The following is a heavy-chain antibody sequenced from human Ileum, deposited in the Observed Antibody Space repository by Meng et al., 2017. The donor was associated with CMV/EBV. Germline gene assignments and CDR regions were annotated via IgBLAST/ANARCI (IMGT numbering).Heavy chain of an antibody. Sequence: AEPLRSLSLSFGSSGFTVSGHSMNRVRQAPGKGLEWVSLMYSSGSTKYADYVKGRFTISRDNSKNTLYLQMNSLRVEDTAVYYCAGDGGFSDPWGQGTLVTVSS. D-gene: IGHD3-16*01. CDR1: GFTVSGHS. CDR2: MYSSGST. CDR3: AGDGGFSDP. J-gene: IGHJ5*02. V-gene: IGHV3-66*01.